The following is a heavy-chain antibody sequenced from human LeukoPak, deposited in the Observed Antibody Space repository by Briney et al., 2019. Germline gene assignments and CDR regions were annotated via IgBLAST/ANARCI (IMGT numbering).Heavy chain of an antibody. J-gene: IGHJ4*02. D-gene: IGHD6-6*01. Sequence: ASVKVSCKASGYTFTSYYMHWVRQAPGQGPEWMGIINPSGGSTSYAQKFQGRVTMTRDTSTSTVYMELSSLRSEDTAVYYCAREGVNLEYSSSFDYWGQGTLVTVSS. CDR2: INPSGGST. V-gene: IGHV1-46*01. CDR1: GYTFTSYY. CDR3: AREGVNLEYSSSFDY.